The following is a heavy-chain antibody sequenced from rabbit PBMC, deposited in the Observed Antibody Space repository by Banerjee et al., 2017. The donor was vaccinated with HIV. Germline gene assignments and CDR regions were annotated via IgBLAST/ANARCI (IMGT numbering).Heavy chain of an antibody. V-gene: IGHV1S43*01. CDR1: GFSFSNKYV. CDR2: IYSSNGDK. D-gene: IGHD6-1*01. Sequence: QEQLVESGGGLVQPEGSLTLTCTASGFSFSNKYVMCWVPQAPGKGLEWIACIYSSNGDKWYASWVNGRFTISRSTSLNTVDLKMTSLTVADTATYFCGRDRDGDAGYGSLALWGPGTLVTVS. J-gene: IGHJ4*01. CDR3: GRDRDGDAGYGSLAL.